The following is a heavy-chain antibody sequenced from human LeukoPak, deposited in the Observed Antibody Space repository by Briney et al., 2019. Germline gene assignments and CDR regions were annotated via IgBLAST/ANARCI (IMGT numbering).Heavy chain of an antibody. D-gene: IGHD4-11*01. J-gene: IGHJ5*02. V-gene: IGHV4-59*01. CDR3: ARSPHDYSNYEFDP. Sequence: SETLSLTCTVSGGSISSYYWCWLRQPPGKGLEWIGYIYYSGSTNYNPSLKSRVTISVDTSKNQFSLKLSSVTAADTAVYYCARSPHDYSNYEFDPWGQGTLVTVSS. CDR2: IYYSGST. CDR1: GGSISSYY.